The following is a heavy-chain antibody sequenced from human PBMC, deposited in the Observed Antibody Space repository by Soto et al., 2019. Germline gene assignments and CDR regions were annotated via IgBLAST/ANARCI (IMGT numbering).Heavy chain of an antibody. V-gene: IGHV2-5*02. CDR2: IYWDDDK. Sequence: KSGPTLVNPTQTLTLTCTFSGFSLSTSGVGVGWIRQPPRKALEWLAIIYWDDDKRYSPSLKSSLTITKDTSKNQVVLTMTNMAPVDTATYYCARHVNLPLAGTGFDSWGRGTLVTVSS. D-gene: IGHD6-19*01. CDR1: GFSLSTSGVG. CDR3: ARHVNLPLAGTGFDS. J-gene: IGHJ4*02.